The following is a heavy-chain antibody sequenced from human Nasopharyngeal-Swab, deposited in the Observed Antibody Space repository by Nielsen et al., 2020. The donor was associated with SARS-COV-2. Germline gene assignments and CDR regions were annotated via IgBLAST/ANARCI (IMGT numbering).Heavy chain of an antibody. D-gene: IGHD2-2*01. CDR2: ISSSGSTI. J-gene: IGHJ5*02. CDR3: ARGSYCSSTSCYPGWFDP. Sequence: GESLKISCAASGFTFSSYEMNWVRQAPGEGLEWVSYISSSGSTIYYADSVKGRFTISRDNAKNSLYLQMNSLRAEDTAVYYCARGSYCSSTSCYPGWFDPWGQGTLVTVSS. V-gene: IGHV3-48*03. CDR1: GFTFSSYE.